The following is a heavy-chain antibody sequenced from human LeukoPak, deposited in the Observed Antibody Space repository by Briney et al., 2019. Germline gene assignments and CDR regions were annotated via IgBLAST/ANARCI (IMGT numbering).Heavy chain of an antibody. Sequence: PGGSLRLSLEASGFTFISYSMNWVRQAPGKGLEWVSSISSSSSYIYYADSVKGRFTISRDNAKNSLYLQMNSLRAKETAVYYCARDPDLIYGSGRPKWWFDPWGQGTLVTVSS. V-gene: IGHV3-21*01. J-gene: IGHJ5*02. CDR2: ISSSSSYI. CDR3: ARDPDLIYGSGRPKWWFDP. CDR1: GFTFISYS. D-gene: IGHD3-10*01.